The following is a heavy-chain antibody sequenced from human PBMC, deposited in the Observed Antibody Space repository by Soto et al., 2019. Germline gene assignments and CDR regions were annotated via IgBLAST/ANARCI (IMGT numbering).Heavy chain of an antibody. CDR1: GFTFSSYG. J-gene: IGHJ6*02. CDR2: IWYDGSNK. V-gene: IGHV3-33*01. D-gene: IGHD2-15*01. CDR3: ARDSVAATPNYYYYYGMDV. Sequence: GGSLRLSCAASGFTFSSYGMHWVRQAPGKGLEWVAVIWYDGSNKYYADSVKGRFTISRDNSKNTLYLQMNSLRAEDTAVYYCARDSVAATPNYYYYYGMDVWGQGTTVTVSS.